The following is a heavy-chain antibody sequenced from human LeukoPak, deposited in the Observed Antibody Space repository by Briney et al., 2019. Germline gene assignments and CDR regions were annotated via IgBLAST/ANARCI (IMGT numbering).Heavy chain of an antibody. CDR2: IEHSGST. J-gene: IGHJ5*02. V-gene: IGHV4-34*01. CDR1: GGSFSDYY. D-gene: IGHD4-23*01. Sequence: SETLSLTCAVYGGSFSDYYWSWLRQPPGKGLEWLGEIEHSGSTNYNPSLKSRVTISVDTSKKQFSLKLSSVTAADTAVYYCARGRFQRRFTVTPFDPWGQGTLVTVSS. CDR3: ARGRFQRRFTVTPFDP.